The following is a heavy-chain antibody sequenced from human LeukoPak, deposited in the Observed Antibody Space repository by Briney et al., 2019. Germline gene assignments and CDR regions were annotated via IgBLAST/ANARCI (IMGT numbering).Heavy chain of an antibody. CDR1: GFTFSSYS. CDR2: ISSSSSYI. V-gene: IGHV3-21*01. D-gene: IGHD3-10*01. Sequence: TGGSLRLSCAASGFTFSSYSMNWVRQAPGKGLEWVSSISSSSSYIYYADSVKGRFTISRDNAKNSLYLQMNSLRAEDTAVYYCARGITMVRGASPDWFDPGAREPWSPSPQ. CDR3: ARGITMVRGASPDWFDP. J-gene: IGHJ5*02.